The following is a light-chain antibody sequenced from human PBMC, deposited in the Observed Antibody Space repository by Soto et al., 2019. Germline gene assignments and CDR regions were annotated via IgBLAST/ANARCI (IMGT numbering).Light chain of an antibody. CDR3: GTWDSSLSGVV. V-gene: IGLV1-51*01. Sequence: QAVVTQPPSVSAAPGQKVTISCSGSSSNIGNNYVSWYQQLPGTAPKLLIYDNNKRPSGIPDRFSGSKSGTSATLGITGLQTGDEADYYCGTWDSSLSGVVFGGGTKLTV. CDR2: DNN. CDR1: SSNIGNNY. J-gene: IGLJ2*01.